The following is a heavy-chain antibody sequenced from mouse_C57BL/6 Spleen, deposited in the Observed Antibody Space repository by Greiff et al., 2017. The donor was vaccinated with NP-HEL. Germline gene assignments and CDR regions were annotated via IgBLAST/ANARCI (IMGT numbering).Heavy chain of an antibody. CDR3: ARDDYGNYFDY. CDR2: ISDGGSYT. V-gene: IGHV5-4*01. CDR1: GFTFSSYA. Sequence: EVKLVESGGGLVKPGGSLKLSCAASGFTFSSYAMSWVRQTPEKRLEWVATISDGGSYTYYPDNVKGRFTISRDNAKNNLYLQMSHLKSEDTAMYYCARDDYGNYFDYWGQGTTLTVSS. D-gene: IGHD2-1*01. J-gene: IGHJ2*01.